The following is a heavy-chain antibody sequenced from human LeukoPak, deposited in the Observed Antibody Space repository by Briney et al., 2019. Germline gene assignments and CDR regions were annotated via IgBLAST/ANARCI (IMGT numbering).Heavy chain of an antibody. D-gene: IGHD2-15*01. CDR1: GGSISSSSYY. V-gene: IGHV4-39*07. CDR3: ARGHCSGGSCYSDAFDI. CDR2: IYHSGST. J-gene: IGHJ3*02. Sequence: SETLSLTCTVSGGSISSSSYYWGWIRQPPGKGLEWIGSIYHSGSTYYNPSLKSRVTISVDTSKNQFSLKLSSVTAADTAVYYCARGHCSGGSCYSDAFDIWGQGTMVTVSS.